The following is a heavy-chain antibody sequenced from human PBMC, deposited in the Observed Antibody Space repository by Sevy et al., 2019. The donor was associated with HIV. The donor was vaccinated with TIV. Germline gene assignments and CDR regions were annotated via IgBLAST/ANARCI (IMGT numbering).Heavy chain of an antibody. CDR3: AGDAAEGPYSSTWYSNWFDP. D-gene: IGHD6-13*01. J-gene: IGHJ5*02. V-gene: IGHV3-30*04. CDR2: ISYDGSYK. CDR1: GFAFNSYS. Sequence: GGSLRLSCAASGFAFNSYSLYWVRQAPGKGLGWVAAISYDGSYKYYGDSIKGGFTISRDNSKNTLYLQMNSLRTEDTAMYYCAGDAAEGPYSSTWYSNWFDPWGQGTLVTVSS.